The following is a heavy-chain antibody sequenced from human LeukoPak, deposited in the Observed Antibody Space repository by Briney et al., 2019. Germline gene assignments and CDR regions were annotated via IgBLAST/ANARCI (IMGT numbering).Heavy chain of an antibody. Sequence: ASVKLSCNASGGTFSSYAISWVRHAPAQGLEWMGGISPIFGTANYAQKFQGRVTITADESTSTAYMELSSLRSEDTAVYYCARSESITGPGFDYWGQGTLVTVSS. CDR2: ISPIFGTA. D-gene: IGHD1-20*01. V-gene: IGHV1-69*13. CDR1: GGTFSSYA. J-gene: IGHJ4*02. CDR3: ARSESITGPGFDY.